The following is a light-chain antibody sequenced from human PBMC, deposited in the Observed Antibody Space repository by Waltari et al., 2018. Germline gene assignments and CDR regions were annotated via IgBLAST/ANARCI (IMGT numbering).Light chain of an antibody. J-gene: IGLJ1*01. CDR2: EVS. CDR3: SSYTSSSSYV. V-gene: IGLV2-14*01. Sequence: QSALTQPASVSGSPGQSITISCTGTTRDVGTYNYVSWYQQHPGKAPKLMIYEVSNRPSGVPKRFSGAKSGNTASLTISGLQAEDEAHYYCSSYTSSSSYVFGTGTKVTVL. CDR1: TRDVGTYNY.